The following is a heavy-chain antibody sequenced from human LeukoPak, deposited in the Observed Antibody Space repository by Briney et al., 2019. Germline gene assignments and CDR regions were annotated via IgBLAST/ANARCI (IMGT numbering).Heavy chain of an antibody. J-gene: IGHJ4*02. CDR3: TRVGYSISLWNYFDY. CDR1: GGSIRRGVYY. CDR2: IYYSGST. D-gene: IGHD6-13*01. Sequence: PSQTLSLTCTVSGGSIRRGVYYWSWIRQHPGKGLEWIGYIYYSGSTYYNPSLKSRVTISVDTSKNQFSLKLSSVTAADTAVYYYTRVGYSISLWNYFDYWGQGTLVTVSS. V-gene: IGHV4-31*03.